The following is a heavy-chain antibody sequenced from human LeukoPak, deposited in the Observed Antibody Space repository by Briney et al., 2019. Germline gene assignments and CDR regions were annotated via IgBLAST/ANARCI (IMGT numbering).Heavy chain of an antibody. CDR2: IIPILGIA. V-gene: IGHV1-69*04. Sequence: SVKVSCKASGGTFSSYAISWVRQAPGQGLEWMGRIIPILGIANYAQKFQARVTITTDESTSTGYMEMSSLRSEDTAIYYCARGNYWSEFDYWGQGTLVTVSS. CDR1: GGTFSSYA. CDR3: ARGNYWSEFDY. J-gene: IGHJ4*02. D-gene: IGHD2-8*02.